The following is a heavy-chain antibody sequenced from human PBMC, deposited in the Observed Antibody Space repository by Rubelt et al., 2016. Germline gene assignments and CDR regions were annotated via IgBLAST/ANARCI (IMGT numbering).Heavy chain of an antibody. CDR1: A. V-gene: IGHV7-4-1*02. CDR2: INTNTGNP. J-gene: IGHJ6*02. CDR3: ARGVWGVRITMVRGPDLFGMDV. Sequence: AMNWVRQAPGQGLEWMGWINTNTGNPTYAQGFTGRFVFSLDTSVSTAYLQISSLKAEDTAVYYCARGVWGVRITMVRGPDLFGMDVWGQGTTVTVSS. D-gene: IGHD3-10*01.